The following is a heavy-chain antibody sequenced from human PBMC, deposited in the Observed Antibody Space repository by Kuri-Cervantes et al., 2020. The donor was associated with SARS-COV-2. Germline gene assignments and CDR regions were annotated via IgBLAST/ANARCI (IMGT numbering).Heavy chain of an antibody. D-gene: IGHD3-9*01. Sequence: GGSLRLSCAASGFTFSSCAMHWVRLAPGKGLEWVAFISYDGSNEYYADSVKGRFTISRDNAKNSLYLQMNSLRAEDTAVYYCARDPTAGRLRYFDWFSSGPSNYYGMDVWGQGTTVTVSS. V-gene: IGHV3-30*07. CDR2: ISYDGSNE. CDR3: ARDPTAGRLRYFDWFSSGPSNYYGMDV. J-gene: IGHJ6*02. CDR1: GFTFSSCA.